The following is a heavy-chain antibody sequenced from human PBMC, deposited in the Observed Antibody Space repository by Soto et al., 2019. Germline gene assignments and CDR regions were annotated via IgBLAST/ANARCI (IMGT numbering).Heavy chain of an antibody. CDR2: ILYDGSNE. J-gene: IGHJ6*02. V-gene: IGHV3-30*18. Sequence: GGSLRVSCAASGFTFSIYGMHWVRHTPGKGLEWVALILYDGSNEYYADSVKGRFTISRDNSKNTLYLQVSSLRAEDTAVYYCAKSRDAYNFYFYYGMDVWGQGTSVTVSS. CDR3: AKSRDAYNFYFYYGMDV. D-gene: IGHD1-1*01. CDR1: GFTFSIYG.